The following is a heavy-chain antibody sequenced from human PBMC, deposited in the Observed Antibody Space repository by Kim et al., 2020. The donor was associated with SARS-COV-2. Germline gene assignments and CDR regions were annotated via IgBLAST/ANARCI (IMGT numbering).Heavy chain of an antibody. CDR2: IYYSGST. CDR1: GGSISSSSYY. D-gene: IGHD3-3*01. J-gene: IGHJ2*01. CDR3: ASLSRITIFGVVITGGYFDL. V-gene: IGHV4-39*01. Sequence: SETLSLTCTVSGGSISSSSYYWGWIRQPPGKGLEWIGSIYYSGSTYYNPSLKSRVTISVYTSKNQFSLKLSSVTAADTAVYYCASLSRITIFGVVITGGYFDLWGRGTLVTVSS.